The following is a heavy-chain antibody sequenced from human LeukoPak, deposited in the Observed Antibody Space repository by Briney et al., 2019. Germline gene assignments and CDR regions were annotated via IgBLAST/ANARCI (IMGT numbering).Heavy chain of an antibody. D-gene: IGHD6-13*01. CDR1: GFTFDEYA. CDR2: ISWNSGSI. CDR3: AKKIPSARGTGAVEN. V-gene: IGHV3-9*01. J-gene: IGHJ4*02. Sequence: GGGLRLSRAACGFTFDEYAMHWVRQAPGEGVEWVSGISWNSGSIGYAESVKGRFTISRDNAKNSLYLQMNSLRTEDTALYYCAKKIPSARGTGAVENWGQGILVTVTS.